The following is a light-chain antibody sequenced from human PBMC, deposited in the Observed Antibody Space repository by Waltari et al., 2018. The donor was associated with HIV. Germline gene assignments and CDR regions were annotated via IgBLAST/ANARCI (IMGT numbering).Light chain of an antibody. J-gene: IGLJ3*02. CDR2: DDS. CDR3: QVWHAKSDHWV. Sequence: YVLTQPPSVSVAPGKTARITCGGNNLDNKGVHWYQQVPGQAPRLVRYDDSDRPSGVPARCSGSNAGNTATLTISRVEVGDEADYYCQVWHAKSDHWVFGGGTRLAVL. V-gene: IGLV3-21*03. CDR1: NLDNKG.